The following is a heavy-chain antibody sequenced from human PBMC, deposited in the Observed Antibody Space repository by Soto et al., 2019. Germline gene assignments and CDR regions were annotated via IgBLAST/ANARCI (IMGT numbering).Heavy chain of an antibody. Sequence: GASVKVSCKASGYTFTSYGISWVRQAPGQGLEWMGWISAYNGNTNYAQKLQGRGTITTDTSTSTAYMELRSLRSDDTAVYYCARDHIAAAGTVYFQHWGQCTLVTVSS. CDR1: GYTFTSYG. V-gene: IGHV1-18*01. J-gene: IGHJ1*01. CDR2: ISAYNGNT. D-gene: IGHD6-13*01. CDR3: ARDHIAAAGTVYFQH.